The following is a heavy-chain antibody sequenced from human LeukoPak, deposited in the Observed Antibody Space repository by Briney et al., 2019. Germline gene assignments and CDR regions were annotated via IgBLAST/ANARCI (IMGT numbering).Heavy chain of an antibody. Sequence: SETLSLTCTVAAGSISSDTYYWTWIRQPAGKGLEWIGRIYPSGNTNYNPSLKSRVTISVDTSKTHFSLKLSSVTAADTAVYYCAREGSVTPQYYTYHYMDVWGKGTTVTVSS. CDR3: AREGSVTPQYYTYHYMDV. CDR2: IYPSGNT. V-gene: IGHV4-61*02. J-gene: IGHJ6*03. D-gene: IGHD3-3*01. CDR1: AGSISSDTYY.